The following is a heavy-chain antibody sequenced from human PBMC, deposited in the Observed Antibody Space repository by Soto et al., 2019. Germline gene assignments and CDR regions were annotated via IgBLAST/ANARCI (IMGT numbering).Heavy chain of an antibody. CDR1: GGSISSYY. J-gene: IGHJ5*02. CDR3: ARVTPSHGVVTNYIGQDWFDP. V-gene: IGHV4-59*01. D-gene: IGHD3-3*01. Sequence: PSETLSLTCTVSGGSISSYYWSWIRQPPGKGLEWIGYIYYSGSTNYNPSLKSRVTISVDTSKNQFSLKLSSVTAADTAVYYCARVTPSHGVVTNYIGQDWFDPWGQGTLVTVS. CDR2: IYYSGST.